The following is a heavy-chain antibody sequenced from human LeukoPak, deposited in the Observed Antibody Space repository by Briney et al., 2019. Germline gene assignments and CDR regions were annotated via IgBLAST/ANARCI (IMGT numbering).Heavy chain of an antibody. CDR2: FDPEDGET. CDR1: GYTLTELS. D-gene: IGHD3-16*01. Sequence: GASVKVSCQVSGYTLTELSMQWVGQAPGKGREWRGGFDPEDGETIYAQKFQGRVPMTEDTSTVTAYMELSSLRSEDTAVYYCATDVAGGEGAFDIWGQGTMVTVSS. V-gene: IGHV1-24*01. CDR3: ATDVAGGEGAFDI. J-gene: IGHJ3*02.